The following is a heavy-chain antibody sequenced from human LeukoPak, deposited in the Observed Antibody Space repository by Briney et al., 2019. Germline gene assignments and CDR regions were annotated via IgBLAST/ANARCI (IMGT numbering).Heavy chain of an antibody. J-gene: IGHJ4*02. D-gene: IGHD2-21*02. V-gene: IGHV3-21*01. Sequence: GGSLRLSCAASGFPFNSYSMNWVRQAPGKGLEWVASISTGGYYIYHADSVKGRFTISRDNARESLYLQMNSLRADDTAVYYCARVSPKVVTESSDYWGQGTLVTVSS. CDR2: ISTGGYYI. CDR3: ARVSPKVVTESSDY. CDR1: GFPFNSYS.